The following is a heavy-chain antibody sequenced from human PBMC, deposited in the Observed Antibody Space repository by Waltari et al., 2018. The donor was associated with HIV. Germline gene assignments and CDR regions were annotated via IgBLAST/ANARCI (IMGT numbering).Heavy chain of an antibody. Sequence: QVQLVQSGAEVKKPGASVKVSCKASGYTFTSYAMHWVRQAPGQRLEWMGWINAGNGNTKYSQKFQGRVTVTRDTSASTAYMERSSLRSEDTAVYYCAREANSYGSGSYPDYWGQGTRVTVSS. V-gene: IGHV1-3*01. CDR1: GYTFTSYA. D-gene: IGHD3-10*01. CDR3: AREANSYGSGSYPDY. CDR2: INAGNGNT. J-gene: IGHJ4*02.